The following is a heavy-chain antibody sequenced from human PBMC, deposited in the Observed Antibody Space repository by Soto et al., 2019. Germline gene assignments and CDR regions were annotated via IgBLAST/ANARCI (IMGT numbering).Heavy chain of an antibody. CDR1: GGSISSYY. J-gene: IGHJ6*02. CDR2: IYYSGST. D-gene: IGHD1-26*01. CDR3: ARQIVGAALHCDGMDV. V-gene: IGHV4-59*01. Sequence: PSETLSLTCTVSGGSISSYYWSWIRQPPGKGLEWIGYIYYSGSTNYNPSLKSRVTISVDTSKNQFSLKLSSVTAADTAVYYCARQIVGAALHCDGMDVWGQGTTVTVSS.